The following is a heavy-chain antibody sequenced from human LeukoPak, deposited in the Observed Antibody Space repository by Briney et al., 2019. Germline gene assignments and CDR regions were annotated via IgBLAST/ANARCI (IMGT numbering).Heavy chain of an antibody. Sequence: ASVTVSCQASGYTFPDYFLHWVGQAPGQGFEWMGWINPNSCDTNYAQKFQGRVTMTRDTSISTAHMEMSRLRSDDTAVYYCARANFLYCSSTTCLFDYWGQGTLVTVSS. CDR1: GYTFPDYF. CDR2: INPNSCDT. D-gene: IGHD2-2*01. J-gene: IGHJ4*02. V-gene: IGHV1-2*02. CDR3: ARANFLYCSSTTCLFDY.